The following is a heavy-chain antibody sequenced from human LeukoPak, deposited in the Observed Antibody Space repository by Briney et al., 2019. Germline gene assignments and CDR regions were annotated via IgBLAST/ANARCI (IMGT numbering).Heavy chain of an antibody. Sequence: GGSLRLSCAASGFTFSSYSMNWVRQAPGKGLEWVSSVSSSSSYIYYADSVKGRFTISRDNAKNSLYLQMNSLRAEDTAVYYCASITMVRGVIGGWFDPWGQGTLVTVSS. CDR3: ASITMVRGVIGGWFDP. D-gene: IGHD3-10*01. V-gene: IGHV3-21*01. J-gene: IGHJ5*02. CDR1: GFTFSSYS. CDR2: VSSSSSYI.